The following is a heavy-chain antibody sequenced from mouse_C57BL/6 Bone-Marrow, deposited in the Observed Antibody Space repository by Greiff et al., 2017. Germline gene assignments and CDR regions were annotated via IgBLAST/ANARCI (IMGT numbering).Heavy chain of an antibody. V-gene: IGHV2-9-1*01. J-gene: IGHJ4*01. CDR1: GFSLTSYA. D-gene: IGHD1-1*01. CDR2: IWTGGGT. Sequence: VQGVESGPGLVAPSQSLSITCTVSGFSLTSYAISWVRQPPGKGLEWLGVIWTGGGTNYNSALKSRLSISKDNSKSQVFLKMNSLQTDDTARYYCARNRDGSSYWYYAMDYWGQGTSVTVSS. CDR3: ARNRDGSSYWYYAMDY.